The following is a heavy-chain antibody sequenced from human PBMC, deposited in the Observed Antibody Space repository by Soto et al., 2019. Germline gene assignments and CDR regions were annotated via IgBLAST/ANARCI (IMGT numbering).Heavy chain of an antibody. CDR3: ARSEGDSSGWYARTYYFDY. D-gene: IGHD6-19*01. Sequence: ASLKVSCKASGYTFTSYGISWVRQAPGQGLEWMGWISAYNGNTNYAQKLQGRVTMTTDTSTSTAYMELRSLRSDDTAVYYCARSEGDSSGWYARTYYFDYWGQGTLVTV. CDR1: GYTFTSYG. V-gene: IGHV1-18*04. J-gene: IGHJ4*02. CDR2: ISAYNGNT.